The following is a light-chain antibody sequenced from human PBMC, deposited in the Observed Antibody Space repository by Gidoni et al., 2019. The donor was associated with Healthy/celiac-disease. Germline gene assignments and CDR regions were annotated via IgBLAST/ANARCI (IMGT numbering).Light chain of an antibody. V-gene: IGLV3-25*02. J-gene: IGLJ2*01. CDR3: QSAASSGTYPVV. CDR2: KDS. Sequence: SYELAQPPSVAVSAGQTARITCSGDALPKQYAYWYQQKPGQAPVLVIYKDSERPSGIPERFSGSSSGTTVTLTIRGVQAEDEADYYCQSAASSGTYPVVFGGGTKLTVL. CDR1: ALPKQY.